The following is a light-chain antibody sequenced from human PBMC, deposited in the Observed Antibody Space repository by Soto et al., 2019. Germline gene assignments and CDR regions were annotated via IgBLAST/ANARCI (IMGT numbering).Light chain of an antibody. V-gene: IGKV1-5*03. CDR3: HQYHIYPVT. J-gene: IGKJ4*01. CDR1: QSVSTW. CDR2: KAS. Sequence: DIQMTQSPSTLSASVGDRVTITCRASQSVSTWLAWYQQKPGKAPKLLIHKASTLETGVPSRFSGSGSGTDFTLTISSLQPDDFATYYCHQYHIYPVTCGGGTKVEIK.